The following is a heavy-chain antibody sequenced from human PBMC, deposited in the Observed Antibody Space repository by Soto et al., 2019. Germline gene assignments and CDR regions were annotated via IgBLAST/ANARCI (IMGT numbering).Heavy chain of an antibody. D-gene: IGHD6-25*01. CDR2: ISYGGST. CDR1: GGSISRGTW. V-gene: IGHV4-4*02. CDR3: ARNGGYNLED. J-gene: IGHJ4*01. Sequence: QVQLQESGPGLVKPSGTLSLTCSVSGGSISRGTWWSWVRQPPGKGLEWIGQISYGGSTSYNPSLTXXVXIXXDKSKNQLSLKLSYVTAADTAVYYCARNGGYNLEDWGHGILVTVSS.